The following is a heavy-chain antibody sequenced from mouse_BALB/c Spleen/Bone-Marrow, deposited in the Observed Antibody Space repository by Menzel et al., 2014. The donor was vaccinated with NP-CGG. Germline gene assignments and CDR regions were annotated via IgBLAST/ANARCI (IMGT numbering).Heavy chain of an antibody. Sequence: DVKLQESGAELVRPGASVKLSCTASGFYFKDYYMHWVKQRPEQGLEWIGWIDPENGDTEYAPKFQGKATITADTSSNKAYQQRSRLTSEDTEDYYYNGNYNAMDYWGQGTSVTVSS. V-gene: IGHV14-4*02. CDR1: GFYFKDYY. CDR3: NGNYNAMDY. D-gene: IGHD2-1*01. CDR2: IDPENGDT. J-gene: IGHJ4*01.